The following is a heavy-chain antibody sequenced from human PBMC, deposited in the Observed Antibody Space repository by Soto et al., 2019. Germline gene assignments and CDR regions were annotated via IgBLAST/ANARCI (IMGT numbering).Heavy chain of an antibody. J-gene: IGHJ6*02. CDR2: IIPIFGTA. CDR1: GGTFSSYA. Sequence: RASVKVSCKASGGTFSSYAISWVRQAPGQGLEWMGGIIPIFGTANYAQKFQGRVTITADESTSTAYMELSSLRSEDTAVYYCARDREGYCTNGVCLYYYYYYGMDVWGQGTTVTVSS. V-gene: IGHV1-69*13. D-gene: IGHD2-8*01. CDR3: ARDREGYCTNGVCLYYYYYYGMDV.